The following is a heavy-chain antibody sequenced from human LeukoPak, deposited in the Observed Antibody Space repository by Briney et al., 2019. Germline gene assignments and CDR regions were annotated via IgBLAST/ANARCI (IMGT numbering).Heavy chain of an antibody. J-gene: IGHJ6*02. D-gene: IGHD6-13*01. Sequence: GRSLRLSCAASGFTFSAYGMHWVRQTPGKGLEWVAVIWYDGSNKYYTDSVKGRFTISRDNSKNTLYLQMSSLRSEDTAVYYCARDRPIASDLYYYGMDVWGQGTTVTVSS. CDR1: GFTFSAYG. V-gene: IGHV3-33*01. CDR3: ARDRPIASDLYYYGMDV. CDR2: IWYDGSNK.